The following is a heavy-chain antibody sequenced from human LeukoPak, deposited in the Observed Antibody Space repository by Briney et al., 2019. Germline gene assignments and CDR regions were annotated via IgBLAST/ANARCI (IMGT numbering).Heavy chain of an antibody. CDR1: GFTFSSYW. Sequence: GGSLRLSCAASGFTFSSYWMSWVRQAPGKGLEWVANIKQDGSEKYYVDSVKGRFTISRDNAKNSLYLQMNSLRAEDTAVYYCARDDTAMVYNWIDPWGQGTLVTVSS. CDR2: IKQDGSEK. CDR3: ARDDTAMVYNWIDP. D-gene: IGHD5-18*01. V-gene: IGHV3-7*03. J-gene: IGHJ5*02.